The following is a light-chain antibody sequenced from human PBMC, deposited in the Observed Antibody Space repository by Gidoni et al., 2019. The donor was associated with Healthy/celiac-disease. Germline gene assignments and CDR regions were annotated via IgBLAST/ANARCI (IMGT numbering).Light chain of an antibody. CDR2: KAS. CDR3: QQYNSYRT. CDR1: QSISSW. Sequence: DIQMTQSPSTLSASVGERVTITFRASQSISSWLAWSQQKPGKAPKLLIDKASSLESWVPSRFRGSGSGTECNLTISRLQHDDVATYYCQQYNSYRTFGQGTKVEIK. V-gene: IGKV1-5*03. J-gene: IGKJ1*01.